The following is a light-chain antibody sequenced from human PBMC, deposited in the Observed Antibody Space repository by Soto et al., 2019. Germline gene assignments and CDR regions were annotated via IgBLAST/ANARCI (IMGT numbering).Light chain of an antibody. CDR1: QSLTSSY. J-gene: IGKJ5*01. Sequence: EIGLTQQPGTLVVSRGETDTLSCRAIQSLTSSYLAWYQQRPGQAPSLLIYGVSSRATGIPDRFSGSGSGTDFTLTISSPEPEDFAPYYFQQRNTGPPITFGQGTQLEIK. CDR2: GVS. CDR3: QQRNTGPPIT. V-gene: IGKV3D-20*02.